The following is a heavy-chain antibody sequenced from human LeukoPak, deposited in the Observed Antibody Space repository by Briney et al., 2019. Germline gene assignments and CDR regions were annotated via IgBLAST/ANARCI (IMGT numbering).Heavy chain of an antibody. V-gene: IGHV4-34*01. CDR3: AREVFYGSGSYPAWFDP. CDR1: GGSFSGYY. Sequence: SETLSLTCAVYGGSFSGYYWSWIRQPPGKGLEWIGEINHSGSTNYNPSPKSRVTISVDTSKNQFSLKLSSVTAADTAVYYCAREVFYGSGSYPAWFDPWGQGTLVTVSS. CDR2: INHSGST. D-gene: IGHD3-10*01. J-gene: IGHJ5*02.